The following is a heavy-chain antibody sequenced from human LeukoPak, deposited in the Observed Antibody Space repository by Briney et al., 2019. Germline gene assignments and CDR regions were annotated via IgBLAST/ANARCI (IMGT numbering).Heavy chain of an antibody. CDR1: GFTFDDYA. J-gene: IGHJ4*02. V-gene: IGHV3-43*02. D-gene: IGHD3-22*01. CDR3: AKGPGDSSGYYLFDY. Sequence: GGSLRLSCAASGFTFDDYAMHWVRQAPGKGLEWVSLISGDGGSTYYADSVKGRFTISRDNSKNSLYLQMNSLRTEDTALYYCAKGPGDSSGYYLFDYWRQGTLVTVSS. CDR2: ISGDGGST.